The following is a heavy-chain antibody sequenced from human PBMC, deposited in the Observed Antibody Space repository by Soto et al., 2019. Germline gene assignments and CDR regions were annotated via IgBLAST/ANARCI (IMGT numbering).Heavy chain of an antibody. CDR2: MNPNSGNT. CDR1: GYTFTSYD. D-gene: IGHD3-10*01. J-gene: IGHJ4*02. V-gene: IGHV1-8*01. CDR3: AITHLRFGEHHY. Sequence: QVQLVQSGAEVKKPGASVKVSCKASGYTFTSYDINWVRQATGQGLEWMGWMNPNSGNTGYAQKFQGRVTMTRNTAISTAYMGLSSLRSEDTAVYYCAITHLRFGEHHYWGQGTLVTVSS.